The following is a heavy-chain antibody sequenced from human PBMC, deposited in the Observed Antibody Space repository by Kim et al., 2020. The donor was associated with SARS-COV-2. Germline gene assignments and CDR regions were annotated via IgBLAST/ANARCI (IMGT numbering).Heavy chain of an antibody. CDR1: GYTFSNHA. CDR2: MGTIYGVNDIA. J-gene: IGHJ4*02. Sequence: ASVKVSCKGSGYTFSNHAIHWLRRAPGQRLEWMGWMGTIYGVNDIAEYLQKFQGRITITRDTSASIVYMELSALRSEDTAFYYCARGVHSGAWLFDYWGQGTLVTVSS. CDR3: ARGVHSGAWLFDY. D-gene: IGHD3-10*01. V-gene: IGHV1-3*01.